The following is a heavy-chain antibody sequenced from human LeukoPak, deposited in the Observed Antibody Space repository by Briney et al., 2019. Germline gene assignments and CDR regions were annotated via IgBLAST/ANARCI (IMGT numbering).Heavy chain of an antibody. CDR2: ISYDGISK. CDR3: AKSSGRSSGGTFDI. V-gene: IGHV3-30*18. J-gene: IGHJ3*02. CDR1: GFTFSSFG. Sequence: GGSLRLSCAASGFTFSSFGMHWVRQAPGKGLEWVAVISYDGISKYYADSVKGRFTISRDNSKNTLYLQMNSLRAEDTAVYYCAKSSGRSSGGTFDIWGQGTMVIVSS. D-gene: IGHD6-19*01.